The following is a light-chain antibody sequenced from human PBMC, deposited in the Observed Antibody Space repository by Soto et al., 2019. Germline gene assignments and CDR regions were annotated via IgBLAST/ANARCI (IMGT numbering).Light chain of an antibody. V-gene: IGKV3-15*01. Sequence: PWERAPLSCRASQSVSSSYLTWYQQKPGQAPRLLIYGASTRATGIPARFSGSGSGTESTLTISSLQSEDFAVYYCQQYNNWPQTFGQGTKVDIK. J-gene: IGKJ1*01. CDR3: QQYNNWPQT. CDR2: GAS. CDR1: QSVSSSY.